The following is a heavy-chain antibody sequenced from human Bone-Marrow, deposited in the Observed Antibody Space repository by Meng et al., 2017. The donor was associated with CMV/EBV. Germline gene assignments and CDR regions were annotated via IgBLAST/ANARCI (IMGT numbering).Heavy chain of an antibody. CDR2: ISAYNGNT. V-gene: IGHV1-18*01. CDR1: GYTFTSYG. CDR3: ARDPPYYDFWSGPILPGYGMDV. D-gene: IGHD3-3*01. J-gene: IGHJ6*02. Sequence: GGSLRLSCKASGYTFTSYGISWVRQAPGQGLEWMGWISAYNGNTNYAQKLQGRVTMTTDTSTSTAYMELRSLRSDDTAVYYCARDPPYYDFWSGPILPGYGMDVWGQGTTVTVSS.